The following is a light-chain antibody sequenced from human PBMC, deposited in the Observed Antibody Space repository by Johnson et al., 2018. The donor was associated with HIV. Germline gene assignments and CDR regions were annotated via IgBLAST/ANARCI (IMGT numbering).Light chain of an antibody. CDR1: SSNIGNNY. CDR3: GTWDSSLSDYV. V-gene: IGLV1-51*01. Sequence: QSVLTQPPSVSAAPGQKVTISCSGSSSNIGNNYVSWYQQLQGTAPKLLIFDNNKRPSGIPDRFSASKSGTSATMGITGLQTGDEADYYCGTWDSSLSDYVFGSGSKVTVL. J-gene: IGLJ1*01. CDR2: DNN.